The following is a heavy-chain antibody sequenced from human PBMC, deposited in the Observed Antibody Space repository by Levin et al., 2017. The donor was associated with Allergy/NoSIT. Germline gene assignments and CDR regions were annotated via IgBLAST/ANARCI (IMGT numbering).Heavy chain of an antibody. J-gene: IGHJ5*02. D-gene: IGHD2-15*01. Sequence: ASVKVSCKASGYTFTSYGISWVRQAPGQGLEWMGWISAYNGNTNYAQKLQGRVTMTTDTSTSTAYMELRSLRSDDTAVYYCARTTYCSGGSCGDWFDPWGQGTLVTVSS. CDR2: ISAYNGNT. CDR1: GYTFTSYG. CDR3: ARTTYCSGGSCGDWFDP. V-gene: IGHV1-18*01.